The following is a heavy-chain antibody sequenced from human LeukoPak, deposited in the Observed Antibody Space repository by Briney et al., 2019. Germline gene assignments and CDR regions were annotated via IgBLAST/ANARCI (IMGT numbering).Heavy chain of an antibody. CDR3: ARDRFDP. CDR2: INTDGRRT. V-gene: IGHV3-74*01. CDR1: GFTLGTYW. Sequence: PGGSLRLSCAASGFTLGTYWMHWVRQAPGKGLVWVSHINTDGRRTTYADSVKGRFTISRDNAKNTLYLQMNSLRAEDTAVYYCARDRFDPWGQGTLATVSS. J-gene: IGHJ5*02.